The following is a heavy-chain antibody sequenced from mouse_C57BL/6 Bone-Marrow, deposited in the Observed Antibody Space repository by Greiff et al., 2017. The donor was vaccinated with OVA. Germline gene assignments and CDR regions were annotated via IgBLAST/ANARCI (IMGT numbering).Heavy chain of an antibody. CDR2: IDPENGDT. J-gene: IGHJ3*01. Sequence: EVHLVESGAELVRPGASVKLSCTASGFNIKDDYMHWVKQRPEQGLEWIGWIDPENGDTEYASKFQGKATITADTSSNTAYLQLSSLTSEDTGVYYCTGWLPFAYWGQGTLVTVSA. V-gene: IGHV14-4*01. CDR1: GFNIKDDY. D-gene: IGHD2-3*01. CDR3: TGWLPFAY.